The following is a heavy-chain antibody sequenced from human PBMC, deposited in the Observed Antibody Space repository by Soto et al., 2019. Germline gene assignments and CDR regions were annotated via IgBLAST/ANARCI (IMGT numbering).Heavy chain of an antibody. CDR2: IWYDGSNK. Sequence: QVQLVESGGGVVQSGRSLRLSCAASGFTFSSYGMHWVRQAPGKGLEWVAVIWYDGSNKYYVDSVKGRFTISRDNSKSTLYLQMNSLRAEDTSVYYCARVGHKAVLTGYPHWYFDLWGRGTLVTVAS. V-gene: IGHV3-33*01. CDR1: GFTFSSYG. D-gene: IGHD3-9*01. J-gene: IGHJ2*01. CDR3: ARVGHKAVLTGYPHWYFDL.